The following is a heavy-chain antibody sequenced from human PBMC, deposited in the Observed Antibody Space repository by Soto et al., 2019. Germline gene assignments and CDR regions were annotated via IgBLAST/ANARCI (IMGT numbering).Heavy chain of an antibody. CDR1: GGSISSSSYY. J-gene: IGHJ4*02. CDR2: IYYSGST. V-gene: IGHV4-39*01. CDR3: ARHSAVLRFLEWLLPPQFDY. Sequence: SETLSLTCTVSGGSISSSSYYWGWIRQPPGKGLEWIGSIYYSGSTYYNPSLKSRVTISVDTSKNQFSLKLSSVTAADTAVYYCARHSAVLRFLEWLLPPQFDYWGQGTLVTVSS. D-gene: IGHD3-3*01.